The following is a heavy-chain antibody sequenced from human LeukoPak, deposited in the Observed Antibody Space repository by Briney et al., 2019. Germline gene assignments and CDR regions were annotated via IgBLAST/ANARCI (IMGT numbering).Heavy chain of an antibody. Sequence: TGGSLRLSCAASGFTFSSYAMSWVRQAPGKGLEWVSAISGSGGSTYYADSVKGRFTISRDNSKNTLYLQMNSLRAEDTAVYYCAKPPRYCTNGVCHAGYYYYYMDVWGKGTTVTASS. CDR1: GFTFSSYA. CDR3: AKPPRYCTNGVCHAGYYYYYMDV. D-gene: IGHD2-8*01. J-gene: IGHJ6*03. V-gene: IGHV3-23*01. CDR2: ISGSGGST.